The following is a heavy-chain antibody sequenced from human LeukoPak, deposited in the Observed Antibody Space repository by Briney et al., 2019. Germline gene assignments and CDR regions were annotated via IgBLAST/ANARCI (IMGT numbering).Heavy chain of an antibody. CDR2: ISSSSSYI. D-gene: IGHD1-26*01. V-gene: IGHV3-21*01. Sequence: PGGSLRLFCSTSGVTFSSYSMNCGRQAPGKGLEWGSSISSSSSYIYYADSVKGRFTISRDNAKNSLYLQLTSRRAEDTAVYYCARAYVGPWYFDYWGQGTLVTVSS. J-gene: IGHJ4*02. CDR1: GVTFSSYS. CDR3: ARAYVGPWYFDY.